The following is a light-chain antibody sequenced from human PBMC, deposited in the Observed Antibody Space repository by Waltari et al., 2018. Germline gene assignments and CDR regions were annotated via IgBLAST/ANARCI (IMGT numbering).Light chain of an antibody. V-gene: IGKV3-11*01. CDR2: GAS. J-gene: IGKJ4*01. Sequence: EVVLTQSPATLSLSPGERATLSCRARQSVYNFLAWYQQKPGQAPRLLIYGASQRATGIPARFSGSGSGTDFTLTISSLEPEDVAVYYCQQRANWPPLTFGGGTKVEIK. CDR3: QQRANWPPLT. CDR1: QSVYNF.